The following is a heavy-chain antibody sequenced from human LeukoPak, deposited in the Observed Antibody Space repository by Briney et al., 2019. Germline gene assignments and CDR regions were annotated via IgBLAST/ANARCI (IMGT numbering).Heavy chain of an antibody. CDR2: IYSPGT. Sequence: SQTLSLTCTVSAGSINSDDYYWSWIRQPAGKGLEWIGRIYSPGTNYNYNPSLKSRVTILIDTSKNQFSLKLTSVTAGDTAVYYCARGIGTSYESSRDAFDIWGQGTMVTVSS. J-gene: IGHJ3*02. V-gene: IGHV4-61*02. D-gene: IGHD3-22*01. CDR3: ARGIGTSYESSRDAFDI. CDR1: AGSINSDDYY.